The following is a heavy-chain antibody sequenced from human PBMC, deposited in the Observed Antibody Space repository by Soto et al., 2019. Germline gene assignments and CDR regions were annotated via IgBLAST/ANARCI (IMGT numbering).Heavy chain of an antibody. CDR1: GFTFSTFP. D-gene: IGHD3-10*01. V-gene: IGHV3-30-3*01. CDR3: ARDGGLVRGFYDWYFDL. CDR2: ISYDGYNE. J-gene: IGHJ2*01. Sequence: GGSLRLSCAASGFTFSTFPMHWVRQAPGKGLEWVALISYDGYNEYYADSVKGRFTISRDNSRITLYLQMSSLRADDTALYYCARDGGLVRGFYDWYFDLWGRGALVTVSS.